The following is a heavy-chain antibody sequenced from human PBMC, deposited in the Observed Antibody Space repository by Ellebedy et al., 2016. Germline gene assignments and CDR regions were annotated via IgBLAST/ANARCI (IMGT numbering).Heavy chain of an antibody. CDR1: GFTFSGFA. V-gene: IGHV3-21*01. Sequence: GESLKISCAASGFTFSGFAMSWVRQAPGKGLEWVSSISSTATYIYYADSVKGRFTISRDNAKNSLYLQMNSLRTEDTAVYYCASRAIAVAGTDPPRDYYYGMDHWGQGALVTVSS. CDR2: ISSTATYI. CDR3: ASRAIAVAGTDPPRDYYYGMDH. J-gene: IGHJ4*02. D-gene: IGHD6-19*01.